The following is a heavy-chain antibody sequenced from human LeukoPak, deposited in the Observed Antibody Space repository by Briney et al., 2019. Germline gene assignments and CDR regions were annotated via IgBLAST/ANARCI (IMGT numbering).Heavy chain of an antibody. CDR3: ASLTYYYDSSGYN. J-gene: IGHJ4*02. CDR2: IYYSGST. CDR1: GGSISSSSYY. D-gene: IGHD3-22*01. V-gene: IGHV4-39*01. Sequence: SETLSLTCTVSGGSISSSSYYWGWIRQPPGKGLEWIGSIYYSGSTYYNPSLKSRATISVDTSKNQFSLKLSSVTAADTAVYCCASLTYYYDSSGYNWGQGTLVTVSS.